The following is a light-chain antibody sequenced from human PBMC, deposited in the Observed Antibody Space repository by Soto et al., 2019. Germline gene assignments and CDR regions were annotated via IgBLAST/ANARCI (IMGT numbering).Light chain of an antibody. Sequence: QSVLTQPPSVSGAPRQRVTISCTGSSSNIGAGYDVHWYQQLPGTAPKVLIYGNSNRPSGVPDRFSGSKSGASASLAITGLQAEDEADYYCQSYDISLTTWVFGGGTKLTVL. J-gene: IGLJ3*02. CDR3: QSYDISLTTWV. V-gene: IGLV1-40*01. CDR1: SSNIGAGYD. CDR2: GNS.